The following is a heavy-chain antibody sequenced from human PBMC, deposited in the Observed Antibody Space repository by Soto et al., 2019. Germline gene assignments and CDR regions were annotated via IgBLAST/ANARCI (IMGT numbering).Heavy chain of an antibody. D-gene: IGHD2-8*02. CDR3: AKATATGGGAFDI. V-gene: IGHV3-23*01. CDR1: GFTCSSFD. CDR2: ILVGGGT. J-gene: IGHJ3*02. Sequence: EVQMLESGGGLVQPGGSLRLSCAASGFTCSSFDMSWVRQAPGKGLEWVSTILVGGGTYYPDSVKGRFTISRDNSKNTLLLQMNSLTAGDTAVYYCAKATATGGGAFDICGQGTVVTVSS.